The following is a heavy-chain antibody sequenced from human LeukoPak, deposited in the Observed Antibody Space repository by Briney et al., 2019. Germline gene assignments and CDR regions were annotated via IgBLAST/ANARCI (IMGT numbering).Heavy chain of an antibody. CDR1: GFTFSSYA. D-gene: IGHD6-19*01. J-gene: IGHJ6*03. V-gene: IGHV3-23*01. CDR3: AKDGSARYYYYYMDV. Sequence: GGSLRLSCAAPGFTFSSYAMSWVRQAPGKGLEWVSAISGSGGSTYYADSVKGRFTISRDNSKNTLYLQMNSLRAEDTAVYYCAKDGSARYYYYYMDVWGKGTTVTVSS. CDR2: ISGSGGST.